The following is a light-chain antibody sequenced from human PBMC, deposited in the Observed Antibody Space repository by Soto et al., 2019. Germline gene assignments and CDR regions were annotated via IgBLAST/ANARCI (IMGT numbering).Light chain of an antibody. V-gene: IGKV3-15*01. CDR2: GAS. Sequence: EIVMTQSPATLSVSPGERATLSCRANQSVSSNLAWYQQKPGQAPRLLIYGASTRATGIPARFSGSGSGTEFTLTIRSLQSEDFAVYYCQQYNNWPPFTFGQGTK. J-gene: IGKJ2*01. CDR3: QQYNNWPPFT. CDR1: QSVSSN.